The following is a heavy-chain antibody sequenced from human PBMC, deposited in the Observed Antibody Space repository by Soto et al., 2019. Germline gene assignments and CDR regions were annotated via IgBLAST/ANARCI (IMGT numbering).Heavy chain of an antibody. CDR3: AKNDFWSGYTSCY. Sequence: PGGSLRLSCAASEFTFSTYAMSWVRQAPGKGLEWVSAISGSGDTTYYADSVKGRFTISRDNSKNTLYLQMNSLRAEDTAVYYCAKNDFWSGYTSCYWGQGTLVTVSS. V-gene: IGHV3-23*01. CDR1: EFTFSTYA. CDR2: ISGSGDTT. D-gene: IGHD3-3*01. J-gene: IGHJ4*02.